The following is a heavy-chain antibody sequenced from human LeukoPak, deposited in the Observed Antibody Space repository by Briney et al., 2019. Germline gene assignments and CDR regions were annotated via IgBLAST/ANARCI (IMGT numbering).Heavy chain of an antibody. J-gene: IGHJ4*02. D-gene: IGHD6-13*01. CDR2: ISSSSSTI. V-gene: IGHV3-48*01. CDR1: GFTFSSYS. Sequence: PGGSLRLSCAASGFTFSSYSMNWVRQAPGKGLEWVSYISSSSSTIYYADSVKGRFTISRDNSKNTLYLQMNSLRAEDTAVYYCAKDLLPYSSSWPSDYFDYWGQGTLVTVSS. CDR3: AKDLLPYSSSWPSDYFDY.